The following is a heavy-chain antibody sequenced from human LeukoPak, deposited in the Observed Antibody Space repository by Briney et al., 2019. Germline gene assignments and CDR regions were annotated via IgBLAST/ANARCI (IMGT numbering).Heavy chain of an antibody. CDR1: GFTFSSYS. CDR3: SRDYYSRFDY. Sequence: TAGGSLRLSCAASGFTFSSYSMNWVRQAPGKGLEWVSSINSDSRLMYYAESVKGRFTISSDNAKNPLILQMNSLRAEDTAVYYCSRDYYSRFDYWGQGTLVTVSS. CDR2: INSDSRLM. V-gene: IGHV3-21*01. D-gene: IGHD3-22*01. J-gene: IGHJ4*02.